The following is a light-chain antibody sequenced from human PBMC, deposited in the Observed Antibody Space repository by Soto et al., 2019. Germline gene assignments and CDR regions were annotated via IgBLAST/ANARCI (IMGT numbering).Light chain of an antibody. CDR3: QQYNNWPPMST. J-gene: IGKJ2*01. Sequence: EIVLTQSPGTLSLSPGERATLSCRASQSVSSGHLAWYQQKPGQAPRLLIYGVSSRATGIPDRFSGSGSGTDFALTISRLEPEDFAVYYCQQYNNWPPMSTFGQGTKLEMK. CDR2: GVS. V-gene: IGKV3-20*01. CDR1: QSVSSGH.